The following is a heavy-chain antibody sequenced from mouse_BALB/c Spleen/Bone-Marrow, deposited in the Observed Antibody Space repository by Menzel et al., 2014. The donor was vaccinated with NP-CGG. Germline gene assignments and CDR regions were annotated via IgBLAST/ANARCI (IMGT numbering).Heavy chain of an antibody. Sequence: EVKVIESGGGLVQPGGSLKLSCAASGFDFSRYWMSWVRQAPGKGLEWIGEINPDSRTINYSPSLKDKFIISRDNAKSTLYLRLNKVRSEDTALYYCARPDYYGYLNYWGQGTTLTVSS. CDR1: GFDFSRYW. D-gene: IGHD1-1*01. CDR3: ARPDYYGYLNY. J-gene: IGHJ2*01. CDR2: INPDSRTI. V-gene: IGHV4-1*02.